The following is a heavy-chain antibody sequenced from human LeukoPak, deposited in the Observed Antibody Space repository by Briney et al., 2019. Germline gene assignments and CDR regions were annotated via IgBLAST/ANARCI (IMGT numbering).Heavy chain of an antibody. Sequence: GGSLRLSCAASGFTFSSYEMNWVRQAPGKGLEWVSYISSSGSTIYYAESVKGRFTISRDNAKNSLYLQMNSLRAEDTAVYYCARDCGGGSCYGPYDAFDIWGQGTIVTVAS. CDR2: ISSSGSTI. V-gene: IGHV3-48*03. D-gene: IGHD2-15*01. CDR3: ARDCGGGSCYGPYDAFDI. J-gene: IGHJ3*02. CDR1: GFTFSSYE.